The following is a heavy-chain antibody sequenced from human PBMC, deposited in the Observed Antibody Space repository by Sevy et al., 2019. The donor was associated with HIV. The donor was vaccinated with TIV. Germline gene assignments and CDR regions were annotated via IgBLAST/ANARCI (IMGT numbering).Heavy chain of an antibody. D-gene: IGHD1-26*01. Sequence: GGSPRLSCAASGFSFNTYTFYWVRQAPGEGLEWISSISSSGVYEYYADSVRGRFTISRDNAKNSLSLQMNGLRVEDTGVYYCARVPDSGGRGRADYWGQGTRVTVSS. CDR3: ARVPDSGGRGRADY. V-gene: IGHV3-21*01. J-gene: IGHJ4*02. CDR2: ISSSGVYE. CDR1: GFSFNTYT.